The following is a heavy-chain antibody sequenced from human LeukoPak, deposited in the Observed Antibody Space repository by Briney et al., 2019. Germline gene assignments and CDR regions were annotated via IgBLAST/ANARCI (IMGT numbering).Heavy chain of an antibody. CDR2: ISGSGGST. D-gene: IGHD3-10*01. Sequence: PGGSLRLSCAASGFTFSSFGMSWLRQAPGKGLEWVSAISGSGGSTNHADSVKGRFTISRDNSKNSLYLQMNSLRDEDTAVYYCARDYYGSGNLGNWGQGTLVTVSS. CDR3: ARDYYGSGNLGN. J-gene: IGHJ4*02. V-gene: IGHV3-23*01. CDR1: GFTFSSFG.